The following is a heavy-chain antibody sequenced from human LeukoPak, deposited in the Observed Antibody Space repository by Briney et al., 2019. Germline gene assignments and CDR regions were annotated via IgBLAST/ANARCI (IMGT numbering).Heavy chain of an antibody. Sequence: PSETLSLTCAVYGGSFSGYYWSWLRQPPGKGLEWMGEINHSGSTNYNPSLKSRVTISVDTSKNQFSLKLSSVTAADTAVYDCARPSGRYYDSSGNELDFDLWGRGTLVAVSS. CDR2: INHSGST. V-gene: IGHV4-34*01. J-gene: IGHJ2*01. D-gene: IGHD3-22*01. CDR3: ARPSGRYYDSSGNELDFDL. CDR1: GGSFSGYY.